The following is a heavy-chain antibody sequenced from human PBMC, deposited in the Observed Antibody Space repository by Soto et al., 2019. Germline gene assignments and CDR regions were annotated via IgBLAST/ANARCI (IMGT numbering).Heavy chain of an antibody. J-gene: IGHJ4*02. V-gene: IGHV4-30-2*01. CDR2: IYHSGTT. CDR3: ARRDNSNWYFDS. CDR1: GGSISSGDYS. D-gene: IGHD6-13*01. Sequence: QLQLQESGSGLVKPSQTLSLTCAVSGGSISSGDYSWSWIRQPPGKGLEWIGYIYHSGTTYYNPSLKSQINISVDRSNNQFFLRLASVTAADTAVYYCARRDNSNWYFDSWGRGTLVTVSS.